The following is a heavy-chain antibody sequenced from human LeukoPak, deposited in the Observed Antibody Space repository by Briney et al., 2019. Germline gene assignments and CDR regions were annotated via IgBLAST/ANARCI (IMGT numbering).Heavy chain of an antibody. Sequence: PSETLSLTCTVSGGSIGSNNYYWGWIRQPPGKGLEWIGSIYYSGYTYYNPSLKSRVTISVDTSKNQFSLKLSSVTAADTAVYYCARDRGYGGTSAFDPWGQGTLVTVSS. V-gene: IGHV4-39*07. J-gene: IGHJ5*02. CDR1: GGSIGSNNYY. CDR2: IYYSGYT. D-gene: IGHD4-23*01. CDR3: ARDRGYGGTSAFDP.